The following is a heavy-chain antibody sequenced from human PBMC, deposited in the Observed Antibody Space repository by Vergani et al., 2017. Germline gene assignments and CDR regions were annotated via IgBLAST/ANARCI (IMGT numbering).Heavy chain of an antibody. D-gene: IGHD2-8*01. Sequence: VQLVESGGGLVQPGGSLRLSCAASGFTLSSHAMHWVRQAPGKGLEWVAFIWYDGSKEYYADSVKGRFTISRDNSKNTLYLQMNNLRAADTAVYYCARSGYCAHGVCYMTYYYYMDVWGKGTAVTVSS. J-gene: IGHJ6*03. CDR2: IWYDGSKE. V-gene: IGHV3-33*08. CDR1: GFTLSSHA. CDR3: ARSGYCAHGVCYMTYYYYMDV.